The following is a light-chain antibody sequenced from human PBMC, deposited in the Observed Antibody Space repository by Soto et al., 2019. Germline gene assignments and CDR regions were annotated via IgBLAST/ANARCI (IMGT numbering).Light chain of an antibody. J-gene: IGKJ4*01. V-gene: IGKV4-1*01. Sequence: DIVMTQSPDSLAVSLGERATINCESSQSVLFTSTNKNSLAWYQQKPGQPPKLLLSWASARESGVPERFSGSGSGTLFTLSISSLQAEDVAGYYCQQYYTLPLTFGGGTKVEIK. CDR3: QQYYTLPLT. CDR1: QSVLFTSTNKNS. CDR2: WAS.